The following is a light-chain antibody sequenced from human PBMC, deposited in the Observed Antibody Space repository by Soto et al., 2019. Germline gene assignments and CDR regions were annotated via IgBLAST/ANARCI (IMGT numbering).Light chain of an antibody. CDR2: LNSDGSH. V-gene: IGLV4-69*01. CDR1: SGHSNYA. J-gene: IGLJ3*02. CDR3: QTWVTGIQV. Sequence: QLVLTQSPSASASLGASVKLTCTLSSGHSNYAIAWHQQQPEKGPRYLMKLNSDGSHTKGDGIPDRFSGSSSGAERYHTISSLQSEDEADYYCQTWVTGIQVFGGGTQLTVL.